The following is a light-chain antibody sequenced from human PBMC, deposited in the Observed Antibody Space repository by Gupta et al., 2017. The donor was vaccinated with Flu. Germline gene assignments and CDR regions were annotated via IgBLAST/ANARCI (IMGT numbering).Light chain of an antibody. V-gene: IGKV1-39*01. J-gene: IGKJ2*03. CDR1: HVIGTY. CDR2: AAS. Sequence: PPPLSASVGDTVLITCRGRHVIGTYLDWYQQKPGRAPRLLIYAASRLDTGVPDRFIGSGSGSDFTLTITRLQPEDFASYYCQQYGRTPYSFGQGTKLDIE. CDR3: QQYGRTPYS.